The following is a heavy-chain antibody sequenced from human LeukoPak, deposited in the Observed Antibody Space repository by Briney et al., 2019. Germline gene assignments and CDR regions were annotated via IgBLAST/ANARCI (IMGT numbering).Heavy chain of an antibody. D-gene: IGHD6-19*01. CDR2: INSDGSST. V-gene: IGHV3-74*01. CDR1: GFTFSSYW. CDR3: ARPHSSGPYFDY. J-gene: IGHJ4*02. Sequence: GGSLRLSCAASGFTFSSYWMHWVRQAPGKGLVWVSRINSDGSSTSYADSVKGRFTISRDNAKNTLYLQMNSLRAEDTAEYYCARPHSSGPYFDYWGQGTLVTVSS.